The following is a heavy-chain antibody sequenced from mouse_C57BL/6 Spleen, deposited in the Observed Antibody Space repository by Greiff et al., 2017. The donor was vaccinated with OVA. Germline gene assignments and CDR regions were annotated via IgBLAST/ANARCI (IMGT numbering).Heavy chain of an antibody. V-gene: IGHV1-72*01. Sequence: VQLQQPGAELVKPGASVKLSCKASGYTFTSYWMHWVKQRPGRGLEWIGRIDPNSGGTKYNEKFKSKATLTVDKPSSTAYIQLSSLTSEDSAVYYCAREGYYGSSYNYAMDYWGQGTSVTVSS. CDR2: IDPNSGGT. J-gene: IGHJ4*01. CDR1: GYTFTSYW. D-gene: IGHD1-1*01. CDR3: AREGYYGSSYNYAMDY.